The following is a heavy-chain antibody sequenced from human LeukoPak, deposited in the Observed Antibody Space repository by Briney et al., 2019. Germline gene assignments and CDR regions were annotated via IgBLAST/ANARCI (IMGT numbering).Heavy chain of an antibody. V-gene: IGHV1-2*02. D-gene: IGHD3-22*01. CDR3: ARAYDSSGYDAFDI. Sequence: GASVKVSCKASGYTFTGHFMHWVRQAPGQGLEWMGWINPNSGGTNYAQKFEGRVTMTRDTSISTAYMELSRLRSDDTAVYYCARAYDSSGYDAFDIWGQGTMVTVSS. J-gene: IGHJ3*02. CDR2: INPNSGGT. CDR1: GYTFTGHF.